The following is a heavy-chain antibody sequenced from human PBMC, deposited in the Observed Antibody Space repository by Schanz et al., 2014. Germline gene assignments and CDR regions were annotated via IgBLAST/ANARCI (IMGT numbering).Heavy chain of an antibody. CDR2: ISPNSGDT. J-gene: IGHJ6*02. Sequence: QVQLVQSGAEVKKPGASVKVSCKASGYTFISYYMHWVRQAPGQGLEWMGRISPNSGDTHSAQKFQGRVTMTWDRSISTANMELSRLRSDDTAVYYCARENKDYDSILNKFFHYGLDLWGQGTTVTVSS. D-gene: IGHD3-3*02. CDR3: ARENKDYDSILNKFFHYGLDL. CDR1: GYTFISYY. V-gene: IGHV1-2*06.